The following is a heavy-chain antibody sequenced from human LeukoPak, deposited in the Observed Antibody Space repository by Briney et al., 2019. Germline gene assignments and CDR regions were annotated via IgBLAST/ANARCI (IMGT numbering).Heavy chain of an antibody. J-gene: IGHJ4*02. CDR2: IYWDDNK. Sequence: SGPTLVNPTQTLTLTCTFSGFSLSTSGVGGGWIRQPPGKALEWLALIYWDDNKPYNPSLKSRLTITKDTSKNHAVLTMTNMDPVDTATYYCAHYGDYRFMYYFDHWGQGTLVTVSS. V-gene: IGHV2-5*02. D-gene: IGHD4-17*01. CDR1: GFSLSTSGVG. CDR3: AHYGDYRFMYYFDH.